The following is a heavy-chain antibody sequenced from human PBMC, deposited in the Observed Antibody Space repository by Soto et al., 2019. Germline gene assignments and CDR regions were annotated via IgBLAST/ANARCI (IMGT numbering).Heavy chain of an antibody. Sequence: ASVKVSCKASGYTFTSYGISWVRQAPGQGLEWMGWISAYNGNTNYAQKLQGRVTMTTDTSTSTAYMELRSLRSDDTAVYYFSRGLKSDFWSGLQIAGGGYGMDVWG. J-gene: IGHJ6*02. CDR3: SRGLKSDFWSGLQIAGGGYGMDV. V-gene: IGHV1-18*01. CDR2: ISAYNGNT. D-gene: IGHD3-3*01. CDR1: GYTFTSYG.